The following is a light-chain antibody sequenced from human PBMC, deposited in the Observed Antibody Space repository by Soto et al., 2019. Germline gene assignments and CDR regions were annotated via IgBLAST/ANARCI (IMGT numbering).Light chain of an antibody. CDR2: EES. CDR3: QQDKNYPPT. Sequence: DIHLTQSPSFLSASVGDRVTITCRPSQAVPNNMAWYQQKPGKPPKLLIYEESTLHGGVTSRFSGRKPGTQFTLTIDSLQPEDFANSDCQQDKNYPPTFGGGTQVESK. CDR1: QAVPNN. V-gene: IGKV1-9*01. J-gene: IGKJ4*01.